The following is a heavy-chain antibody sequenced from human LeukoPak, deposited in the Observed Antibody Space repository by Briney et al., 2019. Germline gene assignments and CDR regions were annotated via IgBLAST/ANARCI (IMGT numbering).Heavy chain of an antibody. V-gene: IGHV3-23*01. CDR2: IRSGGAGT. J-gene: IGHJ3*01. Sequence: QPGGPLRLSCEASGFTFSNFAMTWVRQAPGKGLEWVSLIRSGGAGTYYADSVKGRFTISRDNSKHTLDLQMNNVRGEDTALYYCVKLMGSDGYNDAFDEWGQGTMVTVSS. D-gene: IGHD5-24*01. CDR3: VKLMGSDGYNDAFDE. CDR1: GFTFSNFA.